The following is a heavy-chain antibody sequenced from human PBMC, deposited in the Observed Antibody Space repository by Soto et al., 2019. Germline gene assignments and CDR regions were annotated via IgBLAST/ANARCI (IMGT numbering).Heavy chain of an antibody. Sequence: ETLSLTCTVSGGSISSYYWSWIRQPPGKGLEWIGYIYYSGSTDYNPSLKSRVTISVDTSKNQFSLKLSSVTAADTAVYYCARRKRVLEQNWFDPWGQGTLVTVS. V-gene: IGHV4-59*01. J-gene: IGHJ5*02. CDR3: ARRKRVLEQNWFDP. CDR1: GGSISSYY. D-gene: IGHD3-3*01. CDR2: IYYSGST.